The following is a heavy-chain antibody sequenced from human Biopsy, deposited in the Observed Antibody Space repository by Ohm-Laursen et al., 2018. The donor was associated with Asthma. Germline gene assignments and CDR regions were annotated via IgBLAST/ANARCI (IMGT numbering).Heavy chain of an antibody. D-gene: IGHD2-15*01. CDR1: GYTFNSAG. CDR2: IIPMFGTT. J-gene: IGHJ6*02. Sequence: SVKVSCKTSGYTFNSAGITWVRQAPGQGLEWMGGIIPMFGTTNYAQKFQGRVTITADESTSTAYMELSSLRSDDTAVYYCASPTYCSGSSCINNYYYALDVWGQGTTVTVTS. CDR3: ASPTYCSGSSCINNYYYALDV. V-gene: IGHV1-69*13.